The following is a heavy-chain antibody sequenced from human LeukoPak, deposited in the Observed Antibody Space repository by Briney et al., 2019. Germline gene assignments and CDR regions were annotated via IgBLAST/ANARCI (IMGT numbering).Heavy chain of an antibody. D-gene: IGHD3-9*01. Sequence: SETLSLTCTVSGGSISSGGYYWSWIRQHPGKGLEWIGSVYYSGSTSYNPPLKSRVTISVDTSKNQFSLKLNSVTAADTAVYYCARPLTGYSYFDYWGQGTLVTVSS. CDR2: VYYSGST. V-gene: IGHV4-39*01. CDR1: GGSISSGGYY. CDR3: ARPLTGYSYFDY. J-gene: IGHJ4*02.